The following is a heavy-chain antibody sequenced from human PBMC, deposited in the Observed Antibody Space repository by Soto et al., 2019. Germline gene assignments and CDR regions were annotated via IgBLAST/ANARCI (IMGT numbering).Heavy chain of an antibody. J-gene: IGHJ6*02. V-gene: IGHV1-69*13. CDR2: IIPIFGTA. D-gene: IGHD3-10*01. CDR3: ARGRGDPSLYYYYGMDV. CDR1: GGTFSSYA. Sequence: SVKVSGKASGGTFSSYAISWVRQAPGQGLEWMGGIIPIFGTANYAQKFQGRVTITADESTSTAYMELSSLRSEDTAVYYCARGRGDPSLYYYYGMDVWGQGTTVTVSS.